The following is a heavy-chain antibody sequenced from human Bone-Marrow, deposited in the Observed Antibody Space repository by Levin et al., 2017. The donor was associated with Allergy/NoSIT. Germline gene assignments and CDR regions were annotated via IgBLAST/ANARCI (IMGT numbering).Heavy chain of an antibody. J-gene: IGHJ4*02. CDR2: ITHDGVKK. Sequence: GESLKISCAASGFMFSSYAMYWVRQSPGKGLEWVAAITHDGVKKSYADAVKDRFTISRDQSKNTIDLQMNNLTPDDTAVYYCVSSTSSSWFDYCDHWGQGTLVSVSS. CDR3: VSSTSSSWFDYCDH. D-gene: IGHD6-13*01. CDR1: GFMFSSYA. V-gene: IGHV3-30-3*01.